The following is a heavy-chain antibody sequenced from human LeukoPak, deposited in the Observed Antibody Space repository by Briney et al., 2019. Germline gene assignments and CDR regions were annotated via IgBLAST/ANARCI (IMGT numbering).Heavy chain of an antibody. CDR1: RFTLSSYA. D-gene: IGHD3-3*01. CDR2: ITGRGGTI. Sequence: SLRHSRAASRFTLSSYAMSWVRQTPGQGLEWVLAITGRGGTIYYADTVKRLFTISRDNSKITLFPQMGSLRAEDTAPYYCAKSVAIYFYYGLDVWGQVTMVTVSS. V-gene: IGHV3-23*01. CDR3: AKSVAIYFYYGLDV. J-gene: IGHJ6*02.